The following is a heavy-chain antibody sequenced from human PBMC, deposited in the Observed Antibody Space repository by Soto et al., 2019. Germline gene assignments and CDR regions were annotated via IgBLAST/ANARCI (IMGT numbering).Heavy chain of an antibody. CDR3: ARGGWLLIGGYYCDH. D-gene: IGHD5-12*01. CDR1: GGSISTYY. Sequence: QVQLQESGPGLVKPSETLSLTCTVSGGSISTYYWSWIRQPPGKGLEWIGYIYYSGSTNYSTNYNPSRKGRVPISVDTSNTQSALKLTSVTSADTAVYHCARGGWLLIGGYYCDHGGQGTLVTVSS. V-gene: IGHV4-59*01. J-gene: IGHJ4*02. CDR2: IYYSGSTNYST.